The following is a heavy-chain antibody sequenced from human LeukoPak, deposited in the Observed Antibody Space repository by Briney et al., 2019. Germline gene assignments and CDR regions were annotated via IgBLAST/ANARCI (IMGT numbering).Heavy chain of an antibody. D-gene: IGHD5-18*01. CDR1: GFTFSDYY. CDR2: ISSSGSTI. CDR3: ARFRTAMQLWKGYYFDY. V-gene: IGHV3-11*04. Sequence: GSLRLSCAASGFTFSDYYMSWIRQAPGKGLEWVSYISSSGSTIYYADSVKGRFTISRDNTKKSLYLQMNTLRAEDTAVYYCARFRTAMQLWKGYYFDYWGQGTLVTVSS. J-gene: IGHJ4*02.